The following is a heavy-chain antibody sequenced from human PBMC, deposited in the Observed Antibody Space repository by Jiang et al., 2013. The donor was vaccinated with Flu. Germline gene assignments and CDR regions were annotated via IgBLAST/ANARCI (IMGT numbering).Heavy chain of an antibody. V-gene: IGHV6-1*01. CDR1: GDSVSSNAAA. D-gene: IGHD6-25*01. J-gene: IGHJ2*01. CDR3: VRDGESGLEYLDL. CDR2: TYYRSKWYY. Sequence: GDSVSSNAAAWNWIRRSPSRGLEWLGRTYYRSKWYYNYAVFLKGRITINSDTSKNQFSLQLNSATPDDTAVYYCVRDGESGLEYLDLWGRGSLVTVSS.